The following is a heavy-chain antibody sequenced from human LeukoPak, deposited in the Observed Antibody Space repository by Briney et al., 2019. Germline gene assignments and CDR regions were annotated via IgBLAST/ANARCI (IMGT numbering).Heavy chain of an antibody. CDR1: GLAFSSYA. J-gene: IGHJ4*02. CDR2: ISVASNT. Sequence: SGGSLRLSCAASGLAFSSYAMSWVRQAPGKGLEWVSTISVASNTSYADSVKGGFTISRDNSRNKVYLQMTSRMSTDTAVFYCADYGVSGVRNNFYWGQGTLVTVSS. D-gene: IGHD3-3*01. CDR3: ADYGVSGVRNNFY. V-gene: IGHV3-23*01.